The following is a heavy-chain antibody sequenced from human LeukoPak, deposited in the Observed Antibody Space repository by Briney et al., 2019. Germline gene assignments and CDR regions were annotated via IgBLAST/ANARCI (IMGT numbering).Heavy chain of an antibody. J-gene: IGHJ4*02. V-gene: IGHV1-8*01. CDR1: GYTFTSYD. CDR2: MNPNSGNT. Sequence: GASVKVSCKASGYTFTSYDINWVRQATGQGLEWMGWMNPNSGNTGYAQKFQGRVTMTRNTSISTAYMELSSLRSKDTAVYYCARGSIYYDSSGYKIRYFDYWGQGTLVTVSS. CDR3: ARGSIYYDSSGYKIRYFDY. D-gene: IGHD3-22*01.